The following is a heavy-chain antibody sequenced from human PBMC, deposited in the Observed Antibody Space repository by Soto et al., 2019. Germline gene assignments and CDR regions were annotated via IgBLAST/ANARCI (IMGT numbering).Heavy chain of an antibody. CDR1: GFSFSSCA. CDR2: ISHDGSNK. D-gene: IGHD6-19*01. CDR3: ARVSIAVASIAYYFDY. J-gene: IGHJ4*02. Sequence: QVQLVESGGGVVQPGRSLRLSCAASGFSFSSCAMHWVRQAPGKGLEWVAVISHDGSNKYYADSVKGRFTISRDNSINTLYLQMNSLRAEDTAVYYCARVSIAVASIAYYFDYWGQGTLVTVSS. V-gene: IGHV3-30-3*01.